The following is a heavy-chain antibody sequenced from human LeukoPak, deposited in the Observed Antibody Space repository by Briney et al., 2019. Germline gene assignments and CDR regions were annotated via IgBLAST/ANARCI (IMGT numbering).Heavy chain of an antibody. CDR3: ARRVVVVTAIGYFDY. CDR2: IYYSGST. V-gene: IGHV4-39*01. Sequence: PSETLSLICTLSGGSISSSSYYWGWIRQPPGKGLEWIGSIYYSGSTYYNPSLKIRVTISVDTSKNQFSLKLSSVTAADTAVYYCARRVVVVTAIGYFDYWGQGTLVTVSS. CDR1: GGSISSSSYY. D-gene: IGHD2-21*02. J-gene: IGHJ4*02.